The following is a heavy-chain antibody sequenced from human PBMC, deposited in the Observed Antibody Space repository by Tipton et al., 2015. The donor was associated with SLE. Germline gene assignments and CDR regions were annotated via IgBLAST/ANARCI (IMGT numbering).Heavy chain of an antibody. D-gene: IGHD3-10*01. Sequence: TLSRTCTVSGGSISTYYWSWIRQPPKQGLEWIGWIYHTGSTDYNPSLKSRVTISVDTSKNQFSLRLGSVTAADTAVYYCARDYYGSGFDAFDIWGQGTMVTVSS. V-gene: IGHV4-59*01. J-gene: IGHJ3*02. CDR3: ARDYYGSGFDAFDI. CDR1: GGSISTYY. CDR2: IYHTGST.